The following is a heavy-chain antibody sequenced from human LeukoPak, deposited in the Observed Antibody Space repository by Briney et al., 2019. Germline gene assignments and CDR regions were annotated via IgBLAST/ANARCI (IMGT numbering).Heavy chain of an antibody. Sequence: ASVKVSCKASGYTFTSYGISWVRQAPGQGLEWMGWINPNSGGTNYAQKFQGRVTMTRDTSISTAYMELSRLRSDDTAVYYCARDGSIAVAGIDYWGQGTLVTVSS. J-gene: IGHJ4*02. CDR1: GYTFTSYG. D-gene: IGHD6-19*01. CDR3: ARDGSIAVAGIDY. CDR2: INPNSGGT. V-gene: IGHV1-2*02.